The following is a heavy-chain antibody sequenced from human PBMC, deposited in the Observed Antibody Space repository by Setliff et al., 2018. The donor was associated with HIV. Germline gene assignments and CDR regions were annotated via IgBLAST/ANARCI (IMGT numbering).Heavy chain of an antibody. J-gene: IGHJ4*02. CDR1: GVSVGSGDYY. Sequence: PSETLSLTCSVSGVSVGSGDYYWRWIRQHPEKALEWIGYIFHSGDTYYNPSLKSRISMSVDTSKNQFSLELTSLTAADTAVYYCATRPRIAARPFDYWGQGMLVTVS. V-gene: IGHV4-31*03. CDR3: ATRPRIAARPFDY. CDR2: IFHSGDT. D-gene: IGHD6-6*01.